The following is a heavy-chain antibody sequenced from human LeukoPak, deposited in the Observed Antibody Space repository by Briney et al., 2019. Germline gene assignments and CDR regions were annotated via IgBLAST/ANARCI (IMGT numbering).Heavy chain of an antibody. D-gene: IGHD2-21*02. CDR1: GYTFTDFY. CDR3: ARVWATTATGYNWFDP. Sequence: GASVKVSCKASGYTFTDFYMYWERQAPGQGLEWMGWINPNSGGTKYAQKFQGRVIMTRDTSINTAYMELSSLRSDDTAVYYCARVWATTATGYNWFDPWGQGTLVTVSS. J-gene: IGHJ5*02. V-gene: IGHV1-2*02. CDR2: INPNSGGT.